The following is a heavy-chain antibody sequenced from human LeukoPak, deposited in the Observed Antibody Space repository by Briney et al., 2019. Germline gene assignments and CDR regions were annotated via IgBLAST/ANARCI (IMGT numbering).Heavy chain of an antibody. V-gene: IGHV4-31*03. CDR3: ARDVGPRQGYNWFDP. Sequence: PSQTLSLTCTVSGGSISSGGYYWRWIRQHPGKGLEWIGYIYYSGSTYYNPSLKSRVTISVDTSKNQFSLKLSSVTAADTAVYYCARDVGPRQGYNWFDPWGQGTLVTVSS. CDR1: GGSISSGGYY. J-gene: IGHJ5*02. CDR2: IYYSGST. D-gene: IGHD6-6*01.